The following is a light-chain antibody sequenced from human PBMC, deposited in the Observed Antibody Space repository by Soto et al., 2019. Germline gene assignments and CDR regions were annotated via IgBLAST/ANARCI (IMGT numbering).Light chain of an antibody. Sequence: QSVLTQPASVSGSPGQSVTISCTGTSSDFGSYKFVSWYQHHPGTVPKVIIYETSKRPSGVSYRFSGSKSGNTASLTISGLQAGDEADYYCCSYAGSVDHYVFGTGTKVTVL. CDR3: CSYAGSVDHYV. CDR1: SSDFGSYKF. CDR2: ETS. J-gene: IGLJ1*01. V-gene: IGLV2-23*01.